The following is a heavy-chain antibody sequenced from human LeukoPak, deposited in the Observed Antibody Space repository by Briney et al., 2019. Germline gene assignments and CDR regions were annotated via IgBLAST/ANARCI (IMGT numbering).Heavy chain of an antibody. J-gene: IGHJ6*02. Sequence: GGSLRLSCVASGSTFSSYAMHWVRQAPGKGLEWVAVISYDGSNKYYADSVKGRLTISRDYSKNTLYLQMNSLRAEDTAVYHGMDVWGQGTTVTVSS. CDR2: ISYDGSNK. V-gene: IGHV3-30*04. CDR1: GSTFSSYA. CDR3: MDV.